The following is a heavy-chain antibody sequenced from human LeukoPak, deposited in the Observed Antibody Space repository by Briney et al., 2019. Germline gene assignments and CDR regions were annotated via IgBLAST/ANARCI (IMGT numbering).Heavy chain of an antibody. CDR2: IYYSRST. D-gene: IGHD2-8*01. J-gene: IGHJ4*02. Sequence: SESLSLTCTVSGGSIITYYWSWIRQPPGKGLVWIGYIYYSRSTNYSPSLQSRVTISVDTSRNQFSLRLISVTAADTAMYYCARSGTKSNGFDYWGQGTLVTVSS. CDR3: ARSGTKSNGFDY. V-gene: IGHV4-59*01. CDR1: GGSIITYY.